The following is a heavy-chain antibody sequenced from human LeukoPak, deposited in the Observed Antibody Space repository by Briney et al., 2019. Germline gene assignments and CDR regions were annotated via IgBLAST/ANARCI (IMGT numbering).Heavy chain of an antibody. V-gene: IGHV3-7*03. CDR1: GLSFSDLW. Sequence: PGGSLRLSCTASGLSFSDLWLTWVRQAPGKGLEWVANIKQDGSEKYYVDSVKGRFTISRDNAKNSLYLQMNSLRAEDTAVYYCARDDQEQLAYFDYWGQGTLVTVSS. CDR3: ARDDQEQLAYFDY. CDR2: IKQDGSEK. D-gene: IGHD6-6*01. J-gene: IGHJ4*02.